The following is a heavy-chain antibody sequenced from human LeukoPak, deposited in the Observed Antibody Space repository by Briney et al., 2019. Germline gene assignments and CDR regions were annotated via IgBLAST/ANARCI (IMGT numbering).Heavy chain of an antibody. D-gene: IGHD3-16*01. Sequence: PSETLSLTCTVSGGSISSYYWSWIRQPPGKGLEWIGYIYYSGSTNYNPSLKSRVTISVDTSKNRFSLKLSSVTAADTAVYYCARDFTFPYAGSDYYGMDVWGQGTTVTVSS. V-gene: IGHV4-59*01. CDR3: ARDFTFPYAGSDYYGMDV. CDR1: GGSISSYY. J-gene: IGHJ6*02. CDR2: IYYSGST.